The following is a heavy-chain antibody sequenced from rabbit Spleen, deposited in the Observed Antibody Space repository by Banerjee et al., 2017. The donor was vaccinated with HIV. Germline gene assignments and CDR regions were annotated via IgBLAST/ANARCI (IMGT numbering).Heavy chain of an antibody. CDR1: GVSFRANSY. Sequence: QSLEEAGGDLVKPGASLTLTCTASGVSFRANSYICWVRQAPGKGLEWIACIDAGSSGFTYFASWAKGRFTISKTSSTTVTLQMTSLTAADTATYFCARDSSSSFSSYGMDLWGQGTLVTVS. CDR2: IDAGSSGFT. CDR3: ARDSSSSFSSYGMDL. J-gene: IGHJ6*01. D-gene: IGHD1-1*01. V-gene: IGHV1S40*01.